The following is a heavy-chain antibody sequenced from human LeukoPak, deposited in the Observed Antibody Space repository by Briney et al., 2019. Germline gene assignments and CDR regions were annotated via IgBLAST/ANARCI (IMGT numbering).Heavy chain of an antibody. Sequence: GGSLRLSCAASGFTFSSYAMSWVRQAPGKGLEWVANIKQDGSEKYYVDSVKGRFTISRDNAKSSLFLQMNSLRVEDTAVYYCARNRLVGGIDPWGQGTLVTVSS. J-gene: IGHJ5*02. CDR3: ARNRLVGGIDP. V-gene: IGHV3-7*01. D-gene: IGHD1-14*01. CDR2: IKQDGSEK. CDR1: GFTFSSYA.